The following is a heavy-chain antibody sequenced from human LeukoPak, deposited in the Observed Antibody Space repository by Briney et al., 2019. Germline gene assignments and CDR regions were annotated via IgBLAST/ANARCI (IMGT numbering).Heavy chain of an antibody. D-gene: IGHD3-3*01. CDR2: IYYSGST. J-gene: IGHJ4*02. V-gene: IGHV4-61*08. CDR1: GASISNGGYS. Sequence: SETLSLTCTVSGASISNGGYSWTWIRQPPGKGLEWIGYIYYSGSTNYNPSLKSRVTISVDTSKNQFSLKLSSVTAADTAVYYCARGDFWRGFFDYWGQGTLVTVSS. CDR3: ARGDFWRGFFDY.